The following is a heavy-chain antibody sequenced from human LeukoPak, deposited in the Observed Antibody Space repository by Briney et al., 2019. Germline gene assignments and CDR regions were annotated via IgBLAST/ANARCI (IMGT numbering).Heavy chain of an antibody. V-gene: IGHV3-74*01. Sequence: PGGTLTVTCEASGFTRSRYWVHSVRQVSEKGRVWVARINRDGSTTTYADSVKGRFSISRDNAKNTLYLQMNSLRAEDTAVYYCARDHTGPQDYWGQGTLVTVSS. CDR1: GFTRSRYW. CDR2: INRDGSTT. D-gene: IGHD4-17*01. J-gene: IGHJ4*02. CDR3: ARDHTGPQDY.